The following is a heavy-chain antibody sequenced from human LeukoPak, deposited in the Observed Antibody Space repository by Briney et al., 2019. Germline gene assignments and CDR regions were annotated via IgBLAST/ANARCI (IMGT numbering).Heavy chain of an antibody. Sequence: SCKVSGYTLTELSMHWVRQAPGKGLEWMGGFDPEDGETIYAQKLQGRVTMTEGTSTDTAYMELSSLRSEDTAVYYCAGASGSYGEGFDYWGQGTLVTVSS. CDR3: AGASGSYGEGFDY. V-gene: IGHV1-24*01. J-gene: IGHJ4*02. CDR2: FDPEDGET. CDR1: GYTLTELS. D-gene: IGHD1-26*01.